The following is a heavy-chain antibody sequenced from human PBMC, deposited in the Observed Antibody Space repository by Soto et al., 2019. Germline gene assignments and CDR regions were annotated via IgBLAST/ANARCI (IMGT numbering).Heavy chain of an antibody. D-gene: IGHD5-12*01. CDR2: ISYDGSNK. CDR1: GFTFSSYG. Sequence: PWGSLRLACAASGFTFSSYGMHWFRQSPGKGLEWVAVISYDGSNKYYADSVKGRFTISRDNSKNTLYLQMNSLRAEDTAAYYCAKEGRDGYNFYFDYWGQGTLVTVSS. CDR3: AKEGRDGYNFYFDY. J-gene: IGHJ4*02. V-gene: IGHV3-30*18.